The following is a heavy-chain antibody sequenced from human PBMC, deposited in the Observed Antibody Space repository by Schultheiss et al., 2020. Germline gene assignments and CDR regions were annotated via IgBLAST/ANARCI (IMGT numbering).Heavy chain of an antibody. CDR1: GGSISTYH. CDR2: INHSGST. Sequence: SETLSLTCTVSGGSISTYHWSWIRQPPGKGLEWIGEINHSGSTNYNPSLKSRVTISVDTSKNQFSLKLNSVTAADTAVYYCATSGYSYGPYAFDIWGQGTVVTVSS. J-gene: IGHJ3*02. D-gene: IGHD5-18*01. CDR3: ATSGYSYGPYAFDI. V-gene: IGHV4-34*01.